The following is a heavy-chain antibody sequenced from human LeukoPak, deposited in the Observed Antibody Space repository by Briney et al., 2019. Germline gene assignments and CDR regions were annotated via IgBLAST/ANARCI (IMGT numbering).Heavy chain of an antibody. CDR1: GDSISSSSYY. CDR2: INHSGST. CDR3: ARGWRGLNDYGDYHNWFDP. V-gene: IGHV4-39*07. J-gene: IGHJ5*02. Sequence: SETMSLTCTVYGDSISSSSYYWGWIRQPPGKGLEWIGEINHSGSTNYNPSLKSRVTISVDTSKNQFSLKLSSVTAADTAVYYCARGWRGLNDYGDYHNWFDPWGQGTLVTVSS. D-gene: IGHD4-17*01.